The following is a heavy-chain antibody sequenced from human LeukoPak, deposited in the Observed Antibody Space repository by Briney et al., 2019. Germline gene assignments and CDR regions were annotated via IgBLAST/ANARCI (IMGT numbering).Heavy chain of an antibody. CDR2: IYSGGST. Sequence: GGSLRLSCAASGFTVSSNYMSWVRQAPGKGLEWVSVIYSGGSTYYADSVKGRFTISRDNSKNTLYLQMNSLRAEDTAVYYCARDGGYYDSSGYYLDYWGQGTLVTVSS. CDR3: ARDGGYYDSSGYYLDY. D-gene: IGHD3-22*01. J-gene: IGHJ4*02. V-gene: IGHV3-53*01. CDR1: GFTVSSNY.